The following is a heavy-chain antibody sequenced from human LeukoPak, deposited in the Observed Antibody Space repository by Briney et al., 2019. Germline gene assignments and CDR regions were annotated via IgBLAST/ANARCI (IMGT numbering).Heavy chain of an antibody. J-gene: IGHJ5*02. Sequence: GGSLRLSCAASGFSFSSYWMHWVRQAPGKGLVWASRIYADGRRTDYADSVKGRFTISRDNAKNTLYLHMNSLRAEDTAVYYCVRDGAGFDPWGQGTLVTVSS. CDR1: GFSFSSYW. CDR2: IYADGRRT. CDR3: VRDGAGFDP. V-gene: IGHV3-74*01. D-gene: IGHD3-16*01.